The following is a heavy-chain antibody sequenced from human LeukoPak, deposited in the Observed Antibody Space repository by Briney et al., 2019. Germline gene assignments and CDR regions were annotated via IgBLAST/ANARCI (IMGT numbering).Heavy chain of an antibody. J-gene: IGHJ4*02. CDR1: GGSFSGYY. Sequence: SETLSLTCAVYGGSFSGYYWSWIRQPPGKGLEWIGGINHSGSTNYNPSLKSRVTISVDTSKNQFSLKLSSVTATDTAVYYCARRRYIRGPDVVNPFDYWGQGILVTVSS. D-gene: IGHD1-1*01. V-gene: IGHV4-34*01. CDR3: ARRRYIRGPDVVNPFDY. CDR2: INHSGST.